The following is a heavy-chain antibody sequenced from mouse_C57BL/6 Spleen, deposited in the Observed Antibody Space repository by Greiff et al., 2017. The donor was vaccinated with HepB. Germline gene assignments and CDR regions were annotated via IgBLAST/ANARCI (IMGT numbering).Heavy chain of an antibody. CDR2: IDPEDGDT. CDR3: TFYDYVYYAMDY. J-gene: IGHJ4*01. D-gene: IGHD2-4*01. V-gene: IGHV14-1*01. Sequence: EVKLQQSGAELVRPGASVKLSCTASGFNIKDYYMHWVKQRPEQGLEWIGRIDPEDGDTEYAPKFQGKATMTADTSSNTAYLQLSSLTSEDTAVYYCTFYDYVYYAMDYWGQGTSVTVSS. CDR1: GFNIKDYY.